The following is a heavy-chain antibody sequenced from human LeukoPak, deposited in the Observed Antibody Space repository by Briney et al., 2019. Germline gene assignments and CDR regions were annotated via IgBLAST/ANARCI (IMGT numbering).Heavy chain of an antibody. CDR1: GGSFSGYY. V-gene: IGHV4-34*01. CDR3: ARGPTGYGGNPY. D-gene: IGHD4-23*01. CDR2: INHSGST. Sequence: SETLSLTCAVYGGSFSGYYWSWIRQPPGKGLEWIGEINHSGSTNYNPSLKSRVTTSVDTSKNQFSLKLSSVTAADTAVYYCARGPTGYGGNPYWGQGTLVTVSS. J-gene: IGHJ4*02.